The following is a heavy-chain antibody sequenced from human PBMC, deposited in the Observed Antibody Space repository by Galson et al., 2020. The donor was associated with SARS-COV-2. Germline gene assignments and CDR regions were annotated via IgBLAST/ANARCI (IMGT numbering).Heavy chain of an antibody. V-gene: IGHV4-59*01. J-gene: IGHJ5*02. CDR1: GGSISSYY. Sequence: ETSETLSLTCTVSGGSISSYYWSWIRQPPGKGLEWIGYIYYSGSTNYNPSLKSRVTISVDTSKNQFSLKLGSVTAADTAVYYCARDHPELLWFGELPGRFDPWGQGTLVTVSS. D-gene: IGHD3-10*01. CDR3: ARDHPELLWFGELPGRFDP. CDR2: IYYSGST.